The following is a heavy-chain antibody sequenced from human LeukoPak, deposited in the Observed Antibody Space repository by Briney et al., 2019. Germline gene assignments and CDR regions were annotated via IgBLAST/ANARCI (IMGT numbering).Heavy chain of an antibody. CDR3: AKGVVPAAISGAGDY. V-gene: IGHV3-23*01. Sequence: PSGGSLRLSCAASGFTFSSYAMSWVRQAPGKGLEWVSAISGSGGSTYYADSVKGRFTISRDNSKNTLYLQMNSLRAEDTAVYYCAKGVVPAAISGAGDYWGQGTLVTVSS. CDR1: GFTFSSYA. D-gene: IGHD2-2*01. CDR2: ISGSGGST. J-gene: IGHJ4*02.